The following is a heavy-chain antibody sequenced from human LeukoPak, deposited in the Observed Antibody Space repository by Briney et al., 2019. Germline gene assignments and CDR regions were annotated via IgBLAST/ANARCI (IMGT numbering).Heavy chain of an antibody. J-gene: IGHJ5*02. CDR3: ANGGGKERRGNWFDP. CDR2: IRDDGS. CDR1: GFTFSDYG. V-gene: IGHV3-30*02. Sequence: PGGSLRLSCAASGFTFSDYGMHWVRQSPGKGLEWVAFIRDDGSRYADSVKGRFTISRDNSKNTLYLQMNSLRAEDTAVYYCANGGGKERRGNWFDPWGQGTLVTVSS. D-gene: IGHD1-1*01.